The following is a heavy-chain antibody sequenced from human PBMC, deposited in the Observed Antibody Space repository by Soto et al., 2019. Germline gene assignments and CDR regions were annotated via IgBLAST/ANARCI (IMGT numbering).Heavy chain of an antibody. V-gene: IGHV1-18*01. CDR1: GYTFFTYD. Sequence: QVHLVQSGVEVKTPGASVKVSCQASGYTFFTYDISWVRQAPGQGLEWMGWISTYSGDTKYAQKFQSRVTMTTDTSTTTAYLELRSLRSDDTAVYYGARHHGPTTSENWFAPWGQGTLVTVSS. CDR2: ISTYSGDT. D-gene: IGHD5-12*01. CDR3: ARHHGPTTSENWFAP. J-gene: IGHJ5*02.